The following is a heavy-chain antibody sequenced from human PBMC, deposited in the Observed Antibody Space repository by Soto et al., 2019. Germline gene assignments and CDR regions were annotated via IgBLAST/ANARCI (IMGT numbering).Heavy chain of an antibody. D-gene: IGHD5-18*01. V-gene: IGHV4-4*07. J-gene: IGHJ5*02. CDR3: ASEGYTYGMAFDP. CDR2: IYTSGST. Sequence: QVQLQESGPGLVKPSETLSLTCIVSGASISSYYCSWIRQPPGKGLEWIGRIYTSGSTNYNPSLKSRVTMSVDTSKNQFSLKLTSVTAADTAVYYCASEGYTYGMAFDPWGQGTLVTVSS. CDR1: GASISSYY.